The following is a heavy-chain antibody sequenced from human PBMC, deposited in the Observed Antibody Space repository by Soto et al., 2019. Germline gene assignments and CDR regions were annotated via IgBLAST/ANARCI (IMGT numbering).Heavy chain of an antibody. Sequence: QVQLVQSGAEVKKPGASVKVSCKASGYTFTSFDINWVRQASGQGLEWMGWMNPDSGNTGYAQKFQGRVTMTRNTSISTAFIELSSLRSEDTAVYYCARMDAVPSCSGGGCLNWFDPWGQGTLVTVSS. V-gene: IGHV1-8*01. J-gene: IGHJ5*02. CDR3: ARMDAVPSCSGGGCLNWFDP. D-gene: IGHD2-15*01. CDR1: GYTFTSFD. CDR2: MNPDSGNT.